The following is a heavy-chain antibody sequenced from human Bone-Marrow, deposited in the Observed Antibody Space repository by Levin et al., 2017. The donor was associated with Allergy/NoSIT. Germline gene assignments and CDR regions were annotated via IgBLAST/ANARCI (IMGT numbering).Heavy chain of an antibody. CDR1: GYSFTSYY. D-gene: IGHD5-24*01. CDR3: ARGAGRWLQSFFDY. J-gene: IGHJ4*02. CDR2: INAGGGST. V-gene: IGHV1-46*01. Sequence: GESLKISCKASGYSFTSYYMHWVRQAPGQGLEWMGIINAGGGSTRYAQKFQDRVTLTRDTSTSTVYMDLSSLRSEDTAVYYCARGAGRWLQSFFDYCGQGTLVTVSS.